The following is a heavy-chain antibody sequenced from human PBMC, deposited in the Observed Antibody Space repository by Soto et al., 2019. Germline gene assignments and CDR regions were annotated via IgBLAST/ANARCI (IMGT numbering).Heavy chain of an antibody. CDR3: ASGRLWFGARGTFDI. D-gene: IGHD3-10*01. CDR1: GYTFTSYD. J-gene: IGHJ3*02. Sequence: QVQLVQSGAEVKKPGASVKVSCKASGYTFTSYDINWVRQATGQGLEWMGWMNPNSGNTGYAQKCEGRVTMTRNTSISTAYMELSSLRSEDTAVYYCASGRLWFGARGTFDIWGQGTMVTVSS. V-gene: IGHV1-8*01. CDR2: MNPNSGNT.